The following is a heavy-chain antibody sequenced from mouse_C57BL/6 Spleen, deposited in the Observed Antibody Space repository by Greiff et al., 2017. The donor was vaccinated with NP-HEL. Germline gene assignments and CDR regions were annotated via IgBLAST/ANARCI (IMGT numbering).Heavy chain of an antibody. V-gene: IGHV6-6*01. CDR3: TRRDGRSDDAMDY. CDR2: IRNEANNPAT. CDR1: GFTFSDAW. D-gene: IGHD1-1*01. Sequence: DVKLQESGGGLVQPGGSMKLSCAASGFTFSDAWMDWVRQSPEKGLEWVAEIRNEANNPATYYAVSVKGRFTISTDDSKRSVDLQMKSLRAEDTGVYYWTRRDGRSDDAMDYWGQGTSVTVSS. J-gene: IGHJ4*01.